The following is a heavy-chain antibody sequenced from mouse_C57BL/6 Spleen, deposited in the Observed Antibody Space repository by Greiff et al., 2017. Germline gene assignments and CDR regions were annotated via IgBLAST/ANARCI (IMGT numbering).Heavy chain of an antibody. Sequence: QVQLQQSGAELVKPGASVKMSCKASGYTFTSYWITWVKQRPGQGLEWIGDLYPGSGSTTYNEKFKSKATLAVDTSSSTAYMQLSSLTSEDSAVYYCARDYCGRRAWFAYWGQGTLVTVSA. CDR2: LYPGSGST. V-gene: IGHV1-55*01. D-gene: IGHD1-1*01. CDR3: ARDYCGRRAWFAY. J-gene: IGHJ3*01. CDR1: GYTFTSYW.